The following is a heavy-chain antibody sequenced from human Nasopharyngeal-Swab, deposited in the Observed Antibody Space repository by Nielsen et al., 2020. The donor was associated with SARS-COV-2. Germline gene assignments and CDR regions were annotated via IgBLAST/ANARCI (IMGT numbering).Heavy chain of an antibody. Sequence: GEYLKISCAASGFTFSSYSMNWVRQAPGKGLEWVSSIRSSSSYIYYADSVKGRFTIPRDNAKNSLYLQMNSLRAEYTAVYYCARAEGRSSSWTYYYYYGMDVWGQGTTVTVSS. J-gene: IGHJ6*02. CDR2: IRSSSSYI. CDR1: GFTFSSYS. V-gene: IGHV3-21*01. D-gene: IGHD6-13*01. CDR3: ARAEGRSSSWTYYYYYGMDV.